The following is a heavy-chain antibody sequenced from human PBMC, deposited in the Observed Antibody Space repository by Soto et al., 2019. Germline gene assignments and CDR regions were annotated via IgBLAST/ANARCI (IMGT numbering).Heavy chain of an antibody. Sequence: QVQLVQSGAEVKKPVSSVNVSCKASGGTFSNHLISWVRQAPGQGLEWMGTIIPLFGIRNYAQKLQGRVTISADKSTSTDYMELSSLRSDDTAVYYCASGSLYGSGSYPVDYWGQGTLVTVSS. CDR2: IIPLFGIR. J-gene: IGHJ4*01. D-gene: IGHD3-10*01. V-gene: IGHV1-69*02. CDR1: GGTFSNHL. CDR3: ASGSLYGSGSYPVDY.